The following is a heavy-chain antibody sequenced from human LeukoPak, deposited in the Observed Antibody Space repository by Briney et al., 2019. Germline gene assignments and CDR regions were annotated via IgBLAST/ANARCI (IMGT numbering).Heavy chain of an antibody. J-gene: IGHJ4*02. D-gene: IGHD3-16*02. V-gene: IGHV3-23*01. CDR2: ISGSGGST. CDR1: GFSFSTYA. Sequence: GGSLRLSCAASGFSFSTYAMSWVRQAPGKGLEWVSAISGSGGSTYYADSVKGRFTISRDNSKNTLYLQMNSLRAEDTAVYYCAKVPYDYVWGSYRPLYYFDYWGQGTLVTVSS. CDR3: AKVPYDYVWGSYRPLYYFDY.